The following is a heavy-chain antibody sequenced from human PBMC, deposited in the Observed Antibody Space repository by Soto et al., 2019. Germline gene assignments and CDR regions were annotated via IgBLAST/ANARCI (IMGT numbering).Heavy chain of an antibody. CDR1: GYTFNRYY. J-gene: IGHJ6*02. Sequence: QVQLVQSGAEVKKPGASVKVSCKASGYTFNRYYMHWVRQAPGQGFEWMGMINPSGTITSYAQKFQGRVTMTRDTSTSTLFMELRSLRSDDTAVYYCTRGSFLEWSCMDVWGQGTTVTVSS. V-gene: IGHV1-46*02. CDR3: TRGSFLEWSCMDV. CDR2: INPSGTIT. D-gene: IGHD3-3*01.